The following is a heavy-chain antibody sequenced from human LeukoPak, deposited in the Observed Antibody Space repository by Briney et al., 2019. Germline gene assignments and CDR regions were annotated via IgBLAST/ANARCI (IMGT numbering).Heavy chain of an antibody. CDR1: GFTFSSYG. J-gene: IGHJ4*02. CDR3: TQNYGSGREAYFDY. D-gene: IGHD3-10*01. V-gene: IGHV3-30*02. CDR2: IRYDGSNK. Sequence: QTGGSLRLSCAASGFTFSSYGMHWVRQAPGKGLEWVAFIRYDGSNKYYADSVKGRFTLSRDNSKNTLYLQMNSLRAEDTAVYYCTQNYGSGREAYFDYWGQGTLVTVSS.